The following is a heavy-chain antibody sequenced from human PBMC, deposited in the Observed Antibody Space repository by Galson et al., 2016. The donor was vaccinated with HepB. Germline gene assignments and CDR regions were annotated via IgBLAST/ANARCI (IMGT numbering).Heavy chain of an antibody. V-gene: IGHV6-1*01. Sequence: CAISGDSVSNISAAWNWIRQSPSRGLEWLGRTYYRSKWYHHYAASVESRIIINSDTSKNQFSLPLNSVTPEDAAVYYCARGAYCTRTTSINWFDPWGQGTLVTVSS. D-gene: IGHD2/OR15-2a*01. CDR2: TYYRSKWYH. CDR1: GDSVSNISAA. J-gene: IGHJ5*02. CDR3: ARGAYCTRTTSINWFDP.